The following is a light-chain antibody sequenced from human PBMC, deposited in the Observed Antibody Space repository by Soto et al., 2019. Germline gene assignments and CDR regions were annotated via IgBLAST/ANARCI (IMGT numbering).Light chain of an antibody. V-gene: IGKV3-11*01. CDR1: LNVNSY. CDR2: DAS. Sequence: VLTQSPATLSLSXGXRXTLSXRASLNVNSYLAWYQQKPGQAPRLLIYDASNRAAGIPARFSGSGSGTDFTLTISSLEPEDFAIYYCQQRQYWPPITFGQGTRLEIK. CDR3: QQRQYWPPIT. J-gene: IGKJ5*01.